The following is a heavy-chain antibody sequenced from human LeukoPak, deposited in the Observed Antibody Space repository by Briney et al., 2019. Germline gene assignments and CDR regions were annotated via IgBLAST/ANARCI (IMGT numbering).Heavy chain of an antibody. CDR3: ARGGMIVPFDP. CDR2: IYSGGST. V-gene: IGHV3-66*01. Sequence: TGGSLRLSCAASGFTFSSYAMSWVRQAPGKGLEWVSVIYSGGSTYYADSVKGRFTISRDNSKNTLYLQMNSLRAEDTAVYYCARGGMIVPFDPWGQGTLVTVSS. D-gene: IGHD3-22*01. CDR1: GFTFSSYA. J-gene: IGHJ5*02.